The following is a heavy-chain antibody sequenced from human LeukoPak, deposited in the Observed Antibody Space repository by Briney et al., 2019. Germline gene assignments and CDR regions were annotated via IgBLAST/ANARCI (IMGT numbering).Heavy chain of an antibody. CDR2: INPSGGST. D-gene: IGHD2-15*01. V-gene: IGHV1-46*01. J-gene: IGHJ6*02. CDR3: AREGGGSWGYYYGMDV. CDR1: GYTFTSYY. Sequence: AASVKVSCKASGYTFTSYYMHWVRQAPGQGLEWMGIINPSGGSTSYAQKFQGRVTMTRDTSTSTVYMELSSLRSEDTVVYYCAREGGGSWGYYYGMDVWGQGTTVTVSS.